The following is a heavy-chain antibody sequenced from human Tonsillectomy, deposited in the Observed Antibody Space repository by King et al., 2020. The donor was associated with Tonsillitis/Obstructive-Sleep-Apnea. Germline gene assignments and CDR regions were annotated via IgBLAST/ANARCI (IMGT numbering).Heavy chain of an antibody. V-gene: IGHV3-48*03. J-gene: IGHJ4*02. Sequence: VQLVESGGGLVQPGGSLRLSCAASGFTFSSYEMNWVRQATGKGMEWGSYISSSGRTIYYADSVKGRYTISRDNAKNSRYLQMNSLRAEDTAVYYCARGRSYYYDSSGYYFWGFFYWGQGTLVTVSS. CDR3: ARGRSYYYDSSGYYFWGFFY. CDR1: GFTFSSYE. D-gene: IGHD3-22*01. CDR2: ISSSGRTI.